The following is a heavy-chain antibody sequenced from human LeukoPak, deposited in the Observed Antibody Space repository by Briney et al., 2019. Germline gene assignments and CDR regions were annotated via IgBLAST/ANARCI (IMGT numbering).Heavy chain of an antibody. D-gene: IGHD5-18*01. CDR3: ARGESWIQLWLTDY. V-gene: IGHV1-2*02. CDR1: GYTFTGYY. CDR2: INPNSGGT. J-gene: IGHJ4*02. Sequence: ASVKVSCKASGYTFTGYYMHWMRQAPGQGLEWMGWINPNSGGTNYAQKFQGRVTMTRDTSISTAYMELSRLRSDDTAVYYCARGESWIQLWLTDYWGQGTLVTVSS.